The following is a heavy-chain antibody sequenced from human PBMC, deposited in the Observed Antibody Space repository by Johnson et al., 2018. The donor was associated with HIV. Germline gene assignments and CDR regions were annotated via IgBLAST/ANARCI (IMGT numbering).Heavy chain of an antibody. V-gene: IGHV3-13*01. CDR2: IGTAGDT. D-gene: IGHD6-6*01. J-gene: IGHJ3*02. CDR3: ASLVGSSSGEAFDI. Sequence: VQLVESGGGVVQPGGSLRLSCAASGFTFSSYDMHWVRQATGKGLEWVSAIGTAGDTYYPGSVKGRFTISRENAKNSLYLQMNSLRAEDTAVYYCASLVGSSSGEAFDIWGQGTMVTVSS. CDR1: GFTFSSYD.